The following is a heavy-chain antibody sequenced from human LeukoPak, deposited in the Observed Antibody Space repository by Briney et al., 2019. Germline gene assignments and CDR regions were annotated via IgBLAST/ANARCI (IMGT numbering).Heavy chain of an antibody. J-gene: IGHJ4*02. CDR2: LKSKTDGCTA. D-gene: IGHD4-17*01. V-gene: IGHV3-15*01. CDR3: TTDPGDYTDY. Sequence: PGGSLRLSCAASGFTFSNAWMSWVRQAPGKGLEWVGRLKSKTDGCTADYAAPVKGRFSISRDDSKNTLYLQMNSLKTEDTAVYYCTTDPGDYTDYWGQGTLVTVSS. CDR1: GFTFSNAW.